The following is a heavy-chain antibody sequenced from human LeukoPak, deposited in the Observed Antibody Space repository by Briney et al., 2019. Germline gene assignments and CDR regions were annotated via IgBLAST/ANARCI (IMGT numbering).Heavy chain of an antibody. CDR3: AREYSYGRLDY. D-gene: IGHD5-18*01. V-gene: IGHV4-59*01. Sequence: PSETLSLTCTVSGGSISRYYWSWIRQPPGKGLEWIGYIYYSGSTNYNPSLKSRVTISVDTSKNQFSLKLSSVTAADTAVYYCAREYSYGRLDYWGQGTLVTVSS. CDR1: GGSISRYY. CDR2: IYYSGST. J-gene: IGHJ4*02.